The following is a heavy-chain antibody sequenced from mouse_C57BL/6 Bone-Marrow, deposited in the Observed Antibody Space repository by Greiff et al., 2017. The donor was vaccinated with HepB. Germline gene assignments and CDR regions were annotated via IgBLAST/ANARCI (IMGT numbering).Heavy chain of an antibody. J-gene: IGHJ2*01. Sequence: QVQLQQSGAELVKPGASVKLSCKASGYTFTSYWMQWVKQRPGQGLEWIGEIDPSDSYTNYNQKFKGKATLTVDTSSSTAYMQLSSLTSEDSAVYYCAREVFPDYWGQGTTLTVSS. CDR2: IDPSDSYT. CDR3: AREVFPDY. V-gene: IGHV1-50*01. CDR1: GYTFTSYW. D-gene: IGHD6-2*01.